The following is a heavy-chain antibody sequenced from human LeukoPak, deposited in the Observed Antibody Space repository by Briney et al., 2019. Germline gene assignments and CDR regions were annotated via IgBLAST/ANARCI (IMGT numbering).Heavy chain of an antibody. D-gene: IGHD3-16*01. V-gene: IGHV3-7*01. CDR2: ITPDGSDK. Sequence: GESLRLSCAVSGFTFRSYWMGWVRQTPGKGLEWVANITPDGSDKYYVVSVKGRFTISRDNAKNSLYLQMNSLSAEDTAIYYCARDPQGGAFDMWGQGTMVTVSP. J-gene: IGHJ3*02. CDR3: ARDPQGGAFDM. CDR1: GFTFRSYW.